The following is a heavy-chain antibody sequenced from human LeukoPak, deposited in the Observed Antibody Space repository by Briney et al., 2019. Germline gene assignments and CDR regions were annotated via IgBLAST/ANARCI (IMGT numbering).Heavy chain of an antibody. Sequence: PGGSLRLSCAASGFTFTSYAMSWVRQAPGKGLVWVSRIKDDGSTIYADSVKGRFTISRDNAKNTLYLQMNSLRAEDTAVYYCAKDRYSGYDYVMDYWGQGTLVTVSS. CDR2: IKDDGST. CDR3: AKDRYSGYDYVMDY. D-gene: IGHD5-12*01. V-gene: IGHV3-74*01. CDR1: GFTFTSYA. J-gene: IGHJ4*02.